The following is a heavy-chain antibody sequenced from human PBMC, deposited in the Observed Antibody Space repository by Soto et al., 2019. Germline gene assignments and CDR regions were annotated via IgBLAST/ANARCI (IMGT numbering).Heavy chain of an antibody. J-gene: IGHJ4*02. CDR2: ISPGGYT. Sequence: EVQLVESGGALVQPGGSLRLSCAASGFTVSSDYMSWVRQAPGKGLEWVSVISPGGYTYYPDSVKGRFTISRDNSRNMVFLQMNSLRAEDTAMYYCARDTHSPNRFDYWGQGSLVTVSS. CDR1: GFTVSSDY. V-gene: IGHV3-66*01. D-gene: IGHD2-21*01. CDR3: ARDTHSPNRFDY.